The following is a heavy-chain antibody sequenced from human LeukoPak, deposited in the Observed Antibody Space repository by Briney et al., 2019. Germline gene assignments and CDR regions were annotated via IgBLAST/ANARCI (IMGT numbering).Heavy chain of an antibody. CDR1: GFTFSSYG. Sequence: GGSLRLSCAASGFTFSSYGMSWVRQAPGKGLEWVSAISGSGGSTYYADSVKGWFTISRDNSKNTLYLQMNSLRAEDTAVYYCAKDLAAMVRGVMFAFDIWGQGTMVTVSS. J-gene: IGHJ3*02. V-gene: IGHV3-23*01. CDR2: ISGSGGST. D-gene: IGHD3-10*01. CDR3: AKDLAAMVRGVMFAFDI.